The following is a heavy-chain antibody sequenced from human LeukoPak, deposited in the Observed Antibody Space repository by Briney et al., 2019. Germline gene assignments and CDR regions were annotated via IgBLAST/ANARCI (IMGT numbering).Heavy chain of an antibody. CDR2: ISSSGSTI. Sequence: GGSLRLSCAASGFTFSSYEMNWVRQAPGKGLEWVSYISSSGSTIYYADSVKGRFTISRDNAKNSLYLQMNSLRAEDTAVYYCARGDGGEQQLVLGYWGQGTLVTVSS. CDR3: ARGDGGEQQLVLGY. D-gene: IGHD6-13*01. V-gene: IGHV3-48*03. J-gene: IGHJ4*02. CDR1: GFTFSSYE.